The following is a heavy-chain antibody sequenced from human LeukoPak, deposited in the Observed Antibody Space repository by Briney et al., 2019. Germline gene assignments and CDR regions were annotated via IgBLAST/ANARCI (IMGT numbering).Heavy chain of an antibody. D-gene: IGHD6-13*01. J-gene: IGHJ4*02. CDR2: IKQDGSEK. Sequence: PGGSLRLSCAASGFTFSSYWMSWVRQAPGRGLEWVANIKQDGSEKYYVDSVKGRFTISRDNAKNSLYLQMNSLRAEDAAVYYCARTQSPSSSVNYYFDYWGQGTLVTVSS. CDR1: GFTFSSYW. CDR3: ARTQSPSSSVNYYFDY. V-gene: IGHV3-7*01.